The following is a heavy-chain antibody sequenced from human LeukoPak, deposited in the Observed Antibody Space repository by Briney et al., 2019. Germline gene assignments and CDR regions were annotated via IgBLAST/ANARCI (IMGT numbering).Heavy chain of an antibody. CDR1: GFTFAGYT. Sequence: GGSLRPSCAASGFTFAGYTMSWVRQAPGKGLEWVSTISESASKTYHADSVKGRFTISRDNSKSTLSLQMNSLGAEDTAVYYCVKDGWDSWGQGTLVTVSS. D-gene: IGHD6-19*01. V-gene: IGHV3-23*01. CDR2: ISESASKT. J-gene: IGHJ4*02. CDR3: VKDGWDS.